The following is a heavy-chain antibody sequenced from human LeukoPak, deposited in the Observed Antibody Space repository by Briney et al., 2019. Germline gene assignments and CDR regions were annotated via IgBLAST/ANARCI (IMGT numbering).Heavy chain of an antibody. D-gene: IGHD3-10*01. Sequence: SETLSLTCTVSGGSISSYYWSWIRQPPGKGLEWIGYIYYSGSTNYNPSLKSRVTISVDTSKNQFSLKLSSVTAADTAVYYCARLYGSGSYYRYWGQGTLVTVSS. J-gene: IGHJ4*02. CDR1: GGSISSYY. CDR3: ARLYGSGSYYRY. CDR2: IYYSGST. V-gene: IGHV4-59*12.